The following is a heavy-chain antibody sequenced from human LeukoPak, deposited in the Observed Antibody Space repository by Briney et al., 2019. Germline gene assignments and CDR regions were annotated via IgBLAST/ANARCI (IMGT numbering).Heavy chain of an antibody. CDR3: ARDLSGYMDV. CDR1: GFTFSSYS. D-gene: IGHD2/OR15-2a*01. Sequence: GGSLSLSCAASGFTFSSYSMNWVRQAPGKGLEWVSSISSSSSYIYYADSVKGRFTISRDNAKNSLYLQMNSLRAEDTAVYYCARDLSGYMDVWGKGTTVTVSS. V-gene: IGHV3-21*01. CDR2: ISSSSSYI. J-gene: IGHJ6*03.